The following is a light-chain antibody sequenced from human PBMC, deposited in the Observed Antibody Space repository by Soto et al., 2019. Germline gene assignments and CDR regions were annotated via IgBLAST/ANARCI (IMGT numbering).Light chain of an antibody. CDR1: SSDVGDYNY. CDR2: DVT. Sequence: QPVLTQPASVSGSPGQSITISCTGTSSDVGDYNYVSWYQQHPGKAPKLLIYDVTDRPSGVSNRFSGSKSGNTASLTISGLQAEDEADYYCSSYTSSSTWVFGGGTKVTVL. J-gene: IGLJ3*02. V-gene: IGLV2-14*03. CDR3: SSYTSSSTWV.